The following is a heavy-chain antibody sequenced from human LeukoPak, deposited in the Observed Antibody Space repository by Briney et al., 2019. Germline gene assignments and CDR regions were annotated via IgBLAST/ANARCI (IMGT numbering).Heavy chain of an antibody. Sequence: WASVKVSWKVSGTSLSDLAMHWVRQAPAKGLEWMGGFDPADGETIYAQNFQGRVTVNGDTSRDTVYMELRSLTSDDTAVYYCATGPAGGYVPDDHWGQGTLVTVSS. D-gene: IGHD5-12*01. CDR1: GTSLSDLA. J-gene: IGHJ4*02. V-gene: IGHV1-24*01. CDR3: ATGPAGGYVPDDH. CDR2: FDPADGET.